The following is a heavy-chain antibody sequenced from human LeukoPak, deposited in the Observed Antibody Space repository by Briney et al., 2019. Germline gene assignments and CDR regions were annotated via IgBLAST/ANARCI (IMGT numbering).Heavy chain of an antibody. D-gene: IGHD2-2*02. CDR1: GYTFTSYG. CDR3: ARVEVYCSSTSCSTLGWFDP. J-gene: IGHJ5*02. CDR2: ISAYNGNT. Sequence: ASVKVSCKASGYTFTSYGISWVRQAPGQGLEWMGWISAYNGNTNYAQKLQGRVTMTTDTSTSTAYMELRSLRSDDTAVYYCARVEVYCSSTSCSTLGWFDPWGQGTLVTVSS. V-gene: IGHV1-18*01.